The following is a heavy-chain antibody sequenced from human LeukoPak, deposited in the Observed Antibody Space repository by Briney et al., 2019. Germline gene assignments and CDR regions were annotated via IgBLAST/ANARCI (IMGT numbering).Heavy chain of an antibody. J-gene: IGHJ2*01. D-gene: IGHD5-24*01. CDR1: GFNFSADA. CDR3: ARDGEMTTIDWYFDL. Sequence: GGSLRLSCAASGFNFSADAMHWVRQAPGKGLEYVSAISHDGGYTYYGNSVMGRFTISRDNSKNTLYLQMGSLRGEDMAVYYCARDGEMTTIDWYFDLWGRGTLVTVSS. CDR2: ISHDGGYT. V-gene: IGHV3-64*01.